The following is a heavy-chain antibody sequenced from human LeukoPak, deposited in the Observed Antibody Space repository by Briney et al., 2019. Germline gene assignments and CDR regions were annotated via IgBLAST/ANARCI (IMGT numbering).Heavy chain of an antibody. CDR1: GGSISSYY. Sequence: SDTLSLICTVSGGSISSYYWSWIRQPPGKGLEWIGYIYNSGSTNYDPSLKSRVTISVDTSKNQFSVKLSSVTAADTAVYYCARAQYYYDSSGYSLAAFDYWGQGTLVTVSS. CDR3: ARAQYYYDSSGYSLAAFDY. CDR2: IYNSGST. V-gene: IGHV4-4*09. J-gene: IGHJ4*02. D-gene: IGHD3-22*01.